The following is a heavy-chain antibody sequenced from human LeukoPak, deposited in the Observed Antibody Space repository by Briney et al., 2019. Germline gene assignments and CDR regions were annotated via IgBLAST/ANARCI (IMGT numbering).Heavy chain of an antibody. Sequence: SETLSLTCAVSGYSISSSNWWGWIRQSPGKGLEWIGYIYNSESTNYNPSLKSRVTISVDTSINQLSLRLNSVTAADTAVYYCARSPRGSYSSFDPWGQGTLVTVSS. J-gene: IGHJ5*02. V-gene: IGHV4-28*01. D-gene: IGHD1-26*01. CDR2: IYNSEST. CDR1: GYSISSSNW. CDR3: ARSPRGSYSSFDP.